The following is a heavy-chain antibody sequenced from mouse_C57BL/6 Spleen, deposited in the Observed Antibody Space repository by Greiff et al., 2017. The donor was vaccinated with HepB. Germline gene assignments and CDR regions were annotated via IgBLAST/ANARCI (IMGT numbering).Heavy chain of an antibody. V-gene: IGHV5-17*01. D-gene: IGHD3-3*01. Sequence: EVMLVESGGGLVKPGGSLKLSCAASGFTFSDYGMHWVRQAPEKGLEWVAYISSGSSTIYYADTVKGRFTISRDNAKNTLFLQMTSLRSEDTAMYYCARPWDLGVDYWGQGTTLTVSS. CDR3: ARPWDLGVDY. J-gene: IGHJ2*01. CDR2: ISSGSSTI. CDR1: GFTFSDYG.